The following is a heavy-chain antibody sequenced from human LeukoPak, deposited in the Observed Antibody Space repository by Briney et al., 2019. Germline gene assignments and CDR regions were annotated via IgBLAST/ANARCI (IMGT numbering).Heavy chain of an antibody. D-gene: IGHD4-11*01. CDR3: ARDYESNYSFDY. CDR2: IYYSGST. Sequence: PSETLSLTCTVSGVSISSGGYYWSWIRQHPGKGLEWIGYIYYSGSTYYNPSLKSRVTISVDTSKNQFSLKLSSVTAADTAVYYCARDYESNYSFDYWGQGTLVTVSS. V-gene: IGHV4-31*03. CDR1: GVSISSGGYY. J-gene: IGHJ4*02.